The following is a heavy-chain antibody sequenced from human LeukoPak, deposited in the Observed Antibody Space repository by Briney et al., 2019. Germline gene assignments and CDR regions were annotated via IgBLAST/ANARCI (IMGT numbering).Heavy chain of an antibody. CDR2: ISSSINTI. V-gene: IGHV3-48*01. CDR3: ARVRGSYYLDY. D-gene: IGHD1-26*01. Sequence: GGSLRLSCAASGFTFRSYSMNWVRQAPGKGLEWVSYISSSINTIYYADSVKGRFTISRDNAKNSLYLQMNSLRAEDTAVYYCARVRGSYYLDYWGQGTLVTVSS. J-gene: IGHJ4*02. CDR1: GFTFRSYS.